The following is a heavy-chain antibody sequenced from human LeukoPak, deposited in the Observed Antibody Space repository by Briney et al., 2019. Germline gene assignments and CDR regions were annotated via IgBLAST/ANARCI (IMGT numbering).Heavy chain of an antibody. D-gene: IGHD2-15*01. V-gene: IGHV4-39*07. J-gene: IGHJ6*03. CDR2: IYSRGNT. CDR1: GVSISSGSNY. CDR3: ARVLRYCSGGNCYSGGLGYMDV. Sequence: SETLSLTCSVSGVSISSGSNYWGWIRQPPGKTLEWIGSIYSRGNTYYNPSLKSRVIILIDTAKNHFSLNLSSVTAADTAVYYCARVLRYCSGGNCYSGGLGYMDVWGKGTTVTISS.